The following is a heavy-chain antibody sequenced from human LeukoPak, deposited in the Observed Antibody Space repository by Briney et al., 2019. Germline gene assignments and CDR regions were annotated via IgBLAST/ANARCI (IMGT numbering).Heavy chain of an antibody. Sequence: AGGSLRLACAASGFTFDDYTMHWVRQAPGKGLEWVSLISWDGGSTYYADSVKGRFTICRDNSKNSLYLQMNSLRTEDTALYYCAKDMVVGATRTYFDYWGQGTLVTVSS. D-gene: IGHD1-26*01. CDR3: AKDMVVGATRTYFDY. CDR2: ISWDGGST. V-gene: IGHV3-43*01. CDR1: GFTFDDYT. J-gene: IGHJ4*02.